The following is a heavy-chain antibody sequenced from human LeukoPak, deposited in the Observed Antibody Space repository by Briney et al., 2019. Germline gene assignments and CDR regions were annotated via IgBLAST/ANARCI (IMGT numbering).Heavy chain of an antibody. J-gene: IGHJ5*02. CDR1: GGSISSSSYY. V-gene: IGHV4-39*07. CDR3: ARVRRGYSYGWVPNWFDP. Sequence: SSETLSLTCTVSGGSISSSSYYWGWIRQPPGKGLEWIGSIYYSGSTYYNPSLKSRVTISVDTSKNQFSLKLSSVTAADTAVYYCARVRRGYSYGWVPNWFDPWGQGTLVTVSS. D-gene: IGHD5-18*01. CDR2: IYYSGST.